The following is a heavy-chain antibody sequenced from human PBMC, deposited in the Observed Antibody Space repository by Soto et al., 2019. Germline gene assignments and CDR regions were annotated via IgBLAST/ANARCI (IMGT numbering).Heavy chain of an antibody. CDR3: ARMYYDFWSGYSSIGLMDV. CDR2: MNPNSGNT. CDR1: GCTFTSYD. D-gene: IGHD3-3*01. J-gene: IGHJ6*02. Sequence: ASVKVSCKXSGCTFTSYDINWVRQATGQGLEWMGWMNPNSGNTGYAQKFQGRVTMTRNTSISTAYMELSSLRSEDTAVYYCARMYYDFWSGYSSIGLMDVWGQGTTVTVSS. V-gene: IGHV1-8*01.